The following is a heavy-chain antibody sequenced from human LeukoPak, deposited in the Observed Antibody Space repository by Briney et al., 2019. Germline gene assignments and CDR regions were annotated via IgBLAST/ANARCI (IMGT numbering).Heavy chain of an antibody. CDR3: ARRLRGYSYGRNHFDY. J-gene: IGHJ4*02. CDR1: GFTFGNYS. D-gene: IGHD5-18*01. Sequence: PGGSLRLSCAASGFTFGNYSMNWVRQAPGKGLEWVSSISSSSSYIYYADSVKGRFTISRDNAKISLYLQMNSLRAEDTAVYYCARRLRGYSYGRNHFDYWGQGTLVTVSS. V-gene: IGHV3-21*01. CDR2: ISSSSSYI.